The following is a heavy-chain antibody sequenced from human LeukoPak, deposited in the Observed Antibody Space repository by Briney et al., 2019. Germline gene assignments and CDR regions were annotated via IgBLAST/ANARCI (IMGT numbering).Heavy chain of an antibody. V-gene: IGHV1-2*02. J-gene: IGHJ5*02. CDR2: INPDNGGT. CDR3: ARDIVMVTYWFDP. D-gene: IGHD5-18*01. Sequence: ASVKVSCKASGYTFTGYYMHWVRQAPGQGLEWMGWINPDNGGTNYAQKFQGRVTMARDMSISTAYMELSRLRSDDTAVYYCARDIVMVTYWFDPWGQGTLVTVFS. CDR1: GYTFTGYY.